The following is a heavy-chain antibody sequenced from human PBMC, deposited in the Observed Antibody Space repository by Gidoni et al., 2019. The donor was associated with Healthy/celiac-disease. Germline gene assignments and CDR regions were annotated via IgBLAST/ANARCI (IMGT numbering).Heavy chain of an antibody. CDR3: VKARRVATVAGDY. Sequence: EVQLVESGGGLVQPGGSLRLSCSASGFTVSSYAMHWVRQAPGKGLEYVSAISSNGGSTYYADSVKGRFTISRDNSKNTLYLQMSSLRAEDTAVYYCVKARRVATVAGDYWGQGTLVTVSS. V-gene: IGHV3-64D*06. J-gene: IGHJ4*02. CDR2: ISSNGGST. CDR1: GFTVSSYA. D-gene: IGHD6-19*01.